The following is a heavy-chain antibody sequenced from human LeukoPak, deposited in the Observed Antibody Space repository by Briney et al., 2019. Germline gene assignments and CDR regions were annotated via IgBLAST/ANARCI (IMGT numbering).Heavy chain of an antibody. J-gene: IGHJ4*02. CDR1: GGSFSGYY. Sequence: SETLSLTCAVYGGSFSGYYWSWIRQPPGKGLEWIGEINHSGSTNYNPSLMSRVTISVDTSKNQFSLKLSSVTAADTAVYYCAGSYYDSSGYSTDYWGQGTLVTVSS. V-gene: IGHV4-34*01. CDR2: INHSGST. D-gene: IGHD3-22*01. CDR3: AGSYYDSSGYSTDY.